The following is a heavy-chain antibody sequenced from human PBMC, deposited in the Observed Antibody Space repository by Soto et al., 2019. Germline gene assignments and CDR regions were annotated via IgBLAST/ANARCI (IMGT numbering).Heavy chain of an antibody. D-gene: IGHD3-22*01. CDR1: GYTFNSHY. CDR2: INPIGGSA. CDR3: ARVSTASYFYDTRGYSHFDY. V-gene: IGHV1-46*02. J-gene: IGHJ4*02. Sequence: QVQLVQSGAEVKKPGASVKVSCKASGYTFNSHYMHWVRQAPGQGLEWMGMINPIGGSATYAQSFKGRVSVTRDTSTGTVYMDLSSLRSEDTAVYYCARVSTASYFYDTRGYSHFDYWGQGILVTVSS.